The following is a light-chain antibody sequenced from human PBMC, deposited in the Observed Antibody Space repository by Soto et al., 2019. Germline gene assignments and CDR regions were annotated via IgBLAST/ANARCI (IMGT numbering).Light chain of an antibody. CDR1: QSVTSNS. Sequence: EIVLTQSPGTLSLSLGERATLSCRASQSVTSNSLSWYQQKPGQAPRLLIYGASTRVTGIPDRFSGSGSGTEFTFTIRRLEPEDFALYYCHQYGGPPRTFGQGTKVEIK. CDR2: GAS. J-gene: IGKJ1*01. V-gene: IGKV3-20*01. CDR3: HQYGGPPRT.